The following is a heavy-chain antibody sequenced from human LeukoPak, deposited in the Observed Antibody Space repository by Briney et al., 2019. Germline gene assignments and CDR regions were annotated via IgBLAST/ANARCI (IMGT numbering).Heavy chain of an antibody. D-gene: IGHD2-21*02. CDR2: IYYSGST. CDR3: ERHAYCGGDCYLPNYDY. CDR1: GGSISSSSYY. V-gene: IGHV4-39*01. J-gene: IGHJ4*02. Sequence: SETLSLTCTVSGGSISSSSYYWGWIRQPPGTGLEWIGSIYYSGSTYYNPSLKSRVTISVDTSKNQFSLKLSSVTAADTAVYYCERHAYCGGDCYLPNYDYWGQGTLVTVSS.